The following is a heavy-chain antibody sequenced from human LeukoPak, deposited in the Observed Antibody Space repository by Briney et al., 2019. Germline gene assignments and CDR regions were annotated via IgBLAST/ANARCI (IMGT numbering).Heavy chain of an antibody. CDR2: IYYSGST. CDR1: GGSISSSSYY. CDR3: ARGGNDYYYMDV. J-gene: IGHJ6*03. Sequence: PSETLSLTCTVSGGSISSSSYYWGWIRQPPGKGLEWIGSIYYSGSTYYNPSLKSRVTTSVDTSKNQFSLKLSSVTAEDTAVYYCARGGNDYYYMDVWGKGTTVTVSS. V-gene: IGHV4-39*07.